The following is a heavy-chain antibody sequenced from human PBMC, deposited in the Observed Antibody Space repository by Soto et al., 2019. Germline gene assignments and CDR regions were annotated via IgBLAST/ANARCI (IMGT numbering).Heavy chain of an antibody. Sequence: EVQLLESGGGLVQPGGSLRLSCAASGFTFNSYTMGWVRQAPGKGLVWVSAISGDGSSTYYADFVNGRFTISRDNSKKTLHLKMNRMRTEDTAVYYCAIPAVVDRISYYYMAVWGRGTAVTVSS. CDR1: GFTFNSYT. CDR2: ISGDGSST. V-gene: IGHV3-23*01. CDR3: AIPAVVDRISYYYMAV. J-gene: IGHJ6*03. D-gene: IGHD2-2*01.